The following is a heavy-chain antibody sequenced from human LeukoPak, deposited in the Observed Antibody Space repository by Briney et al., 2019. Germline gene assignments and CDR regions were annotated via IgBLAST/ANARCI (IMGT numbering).Heavy chain of an antibody. CDR3: ARAPRIAAAGTVYYYYMDV. J-gene: IGHJ6*03. CDR2: IYYSGST. D-gene: IGHD6-13*01. CDR1: GGSISSYY. Sequence: SETLSLTCTVSGGSISSYYWSWIRQPPGKGLEWIGYIYYSGSTNYNPSLKSRDTISVDTSKNQFSLKLSSVTAADTAVYYCARAPRIAAAGTVYYYYMDVWGKGTTVTVSS. V-gene: IGHV4-59*01.